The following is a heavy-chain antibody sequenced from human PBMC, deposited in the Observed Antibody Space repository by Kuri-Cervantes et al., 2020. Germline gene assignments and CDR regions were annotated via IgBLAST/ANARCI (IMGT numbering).Heavy chain of an antibody. CDR3: ARERAVAGGYFDY. J-gene: IGHJ4*02. Sequence: SQTLSLTCAVYGGSFSGYYWSWIRQPPGKGLEWIGEIYHSGSTNYNPSLKSRVTISVDKSKNQFSLKPSSVTAADTAVYYCARERAVAGGYFDYWGQGTLVTVSS. D-gene: IGHD6-19*01. V-gene: IGHV4-34*01. CDR2: IYHSGST. CDR1: GGSFSGYY.